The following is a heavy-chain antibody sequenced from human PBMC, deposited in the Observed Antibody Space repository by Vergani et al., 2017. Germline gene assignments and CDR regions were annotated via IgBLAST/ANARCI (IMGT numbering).Heavy chain of an antibody. CDR1: GYTFTSYY. CDR2: ISAYNGNT. D-gene: IGHD5-12*01. CDR3: ARVLRLSGYDLDDY. Sequence: QVQLVQSGAEVKKPGASVKVSCKASGYTFTSYYMHWVRQAPGQGLEWMGWISAYNGNTNYAQKFQGRVTITADESTSTAYMELSSLRSEDTAVYYCARVLRLSGYDLDDYWGQGTLVTVSS. V-gene: IGHV1-18*04. J-gene: IGHJ4*02.